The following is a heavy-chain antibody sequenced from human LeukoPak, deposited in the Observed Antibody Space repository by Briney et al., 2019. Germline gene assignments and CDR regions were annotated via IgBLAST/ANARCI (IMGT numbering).Heavy chain of an antibody. CDR1: GFTFNSYW. Sequence: GGSLRLSCAASGFTFNSYWFHWVRQAPGKGLVWVSRINSDGSDTIYADSVKGRFTISRDNAKSTLYLQMNSLKAEDTAVDYCARGGYHHGFDIWGQGTMVTVS. CDR2: INSDGSDT. D-gene: IGHD2-15*01. V-gene: IGHV3-74*01. J-gene: IGHJ3*02. CDR3: ARGGYHHGFDI.